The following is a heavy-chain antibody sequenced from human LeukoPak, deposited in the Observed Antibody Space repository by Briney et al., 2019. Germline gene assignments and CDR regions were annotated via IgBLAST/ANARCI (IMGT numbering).Heavy chain of an antibody. D-gene: IGHD5-12*01. J-gene: IGHJ6*03. CDR3: ASSYSGYDYYYYMDV. CDR1: GGSISSCGYY. CDR2: IYTSVST. Sequence: SETLSLTCTVSGGSISSCGYYWSWIRQPAGKGLEWIVRIYTSVSTNYNPSLKSRVTISVDTSKNQFSLKLSFVTAADTAVYYCASSYSGYDYYYYMDVWGKGTTVTVSS. V-gene: IGHV4-61*02.